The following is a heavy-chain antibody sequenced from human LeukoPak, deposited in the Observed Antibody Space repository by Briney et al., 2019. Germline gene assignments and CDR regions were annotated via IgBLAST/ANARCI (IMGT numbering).Heavy chain of an antibody. Sequence: GGSLRLSCAASGFTFSSYWMSWVRQAPGKGLEWVANIKQDGSEKYYVDSVKGRFTISRDNAKNSLYLQMNSLRAEDTAVYYCARDLYRIAVVSHYFNYWGQGTLVTVSS. CDR3: ARDLYRIAVVSHYFNY. D-gene: IGHD3-22*01. V-gene: IGHV3-7*01. CDR2: IKQDGSEK. J-gene: IGHJ4*02. CDR1: GFTFSSYW.